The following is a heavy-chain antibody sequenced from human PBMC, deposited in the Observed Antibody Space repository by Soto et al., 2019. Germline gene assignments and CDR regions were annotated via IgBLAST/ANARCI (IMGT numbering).Heavy chain of an antibody. V-gene: IGHV4-34*01. D-gene: IGHD2-2*01. Sequence: QVQLLQWGAGLLKPSETLSLTCAVYGGSFSGYYWSWIRQPPGKGLEWIGEINHSGSTNYNPSLKSRVTISVDTSKNQFSLKLSSVTAADTAVYYCARVKRGVVRQNNWFDPWGQGTLVTVSS. CDR3: ARVKRGVVRQNNWFDP. J-gene: IGHJ5*02. CDR1: GGSFSGYY. CDR2: INHSGST.